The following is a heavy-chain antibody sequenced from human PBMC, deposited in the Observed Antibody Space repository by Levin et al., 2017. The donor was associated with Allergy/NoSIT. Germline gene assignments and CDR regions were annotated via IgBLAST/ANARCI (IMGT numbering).Heavy chain of an antibody. Sequence: SQTLSLTCTVSGGSISSYYWSWIRQPAGKGLEWIGRIYTSGSTNYNPSLKSRVTMSVDTSKNQFSLKLSSVTAADTAVYYCARDQVTVTHDAFDIWGQGTMVTVSS. CDR1: GGSISSYY. D-gene: IGHD4-17*01. CDR2: IYTSGST. CDR3: ARDQVTVTHDAFDI. V-gene: IGHV4-4*07. J-gene: IGHJ3*02.